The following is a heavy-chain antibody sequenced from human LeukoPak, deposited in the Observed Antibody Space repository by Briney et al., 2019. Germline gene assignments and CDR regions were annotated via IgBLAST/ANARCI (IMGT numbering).Heavy chain of an antibody. Sequence: PGGSLRLSCAASGFTFSSYGMHLVRQAPGKGLEWVALISYDGGNKYYADSVQGRFTISRDNSKNTLYLQMNSLRAEDTAVYYCAKDRVLRYFDWLFDLDYWGQGTLVTVSS. CDR3: AKDRVLRYFDWLFDLDY. V-gene: IGHV3-30*18. CDR1: GFTFSSYG. CDR2: ISYDGGNK. J-gene: IGHJ4*02. D-gene: IGHD3-9*01.